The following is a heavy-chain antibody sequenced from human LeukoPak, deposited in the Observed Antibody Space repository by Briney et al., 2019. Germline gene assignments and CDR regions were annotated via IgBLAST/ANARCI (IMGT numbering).Heavy chain of an antibody. Sequence: GGSLRLSCAASGFTFSSYAMSWIRQAPGKGLEWVGGICGSGGSTYYPYSVKGRFTITRDNSKKPLSLKMNSLRPEDTAVYYCAKDRASCGGDCYSTNTDYWGQGTLVTVSS. V-gene: IGHV3-23*01. J-gene: IGHJ4*02. CDR1: GFTFSSYA. CDR3: AKDRASCGGDCYSTNTDY. CDR2: ICGSGGST. D-gene: IGHD2-21*02.